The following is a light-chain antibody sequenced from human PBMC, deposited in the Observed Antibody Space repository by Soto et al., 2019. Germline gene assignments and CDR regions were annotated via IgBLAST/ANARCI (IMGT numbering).Light chain of an antibody. J-gene: IGLJ3*02. CDR2: EVS. Sequence: QSALTQPASVSGSPGQSITISCTGTSSDVGGYNYVSWFQQHPGKAPKLKIYEVSNRPSGVSNRFSGSKSGYTASLTISELQAEDEADYYCTSFTSSSTWVFGGGPK. CDR3: TSFTSSSTWV. CDR1: SSDVGGYNY. V-gene: IGLV2-14*03.